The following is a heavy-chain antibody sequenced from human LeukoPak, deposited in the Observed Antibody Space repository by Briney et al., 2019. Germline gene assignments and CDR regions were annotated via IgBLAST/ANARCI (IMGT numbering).Heavy chain of an antibody. CDR2: IYYSGST. J-gene: IGHJ4*02. CDR3: ARRTGTMIVVVITSGNYYFDY. CDR1: GGSISSGDYY. V-gene: IGHV4-30-4*01. Sequence: SQTLSLTCTVSGGSISSGDYYWSWIRQPPGKGLEWIGYIYYSGSTYYNPSLKSRVTISVDTSKNQFSLKLSSVTAADTAVYYCARRTGTMIVVVITSGNYYFDYWGQGTLVTVSS. D-gene: IGHD3-22*01.